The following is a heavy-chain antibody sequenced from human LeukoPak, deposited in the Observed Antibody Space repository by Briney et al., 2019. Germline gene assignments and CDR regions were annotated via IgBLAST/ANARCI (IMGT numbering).Heavy chain of an antibody. V-gene: IGHV3-48*01. Sequence: GGSLRLSCAASGFTFSSYSMNWVRQAPGKGLEWVSYISSSSSTIYYADSVKGRFTISRGNAKNSLYLQMNSLRAEDTAVYYCARGNLNYYGSGSYIDYWGQETLVTVSS. D-gene: IGHD3-10*01. CDR3: ARGNLNYYGSGSYIDY. CDR2: ISSSSSTI. J-gene: IGHJ4*02. CDR1: GFTFSSYS.